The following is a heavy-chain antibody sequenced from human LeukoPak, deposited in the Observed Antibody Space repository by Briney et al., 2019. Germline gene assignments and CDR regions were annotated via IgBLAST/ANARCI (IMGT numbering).Heavy chain of an antibody. V-gene: IGHV4-4*09. CDR3: ARHVGSGSYEFDY. Sequence: SETLSPTCTVSGSSISSYYWSWIRQPPGKGLEWIGYIYTSGSTNYNPSLKSRVTISVDTSKNQFSLKLSSMTAADTAVYYCARHVGSGSYEFDYWGQGTLVTVSS. CDR2: IYTSGST. J-gene: IGHJ4*02. CDR1: GSSISSYY. D-gene: IGHD1-26*01.